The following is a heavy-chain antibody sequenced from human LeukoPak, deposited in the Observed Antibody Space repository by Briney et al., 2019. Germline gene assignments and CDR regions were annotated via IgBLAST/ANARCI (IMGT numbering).Heavy chain of an antibody. V-gene: IGHV1-58*01. J-gene: IGHJ4*02. Sequence: ASVKVSCKASGFTFTNSAVQWVRQARGQRLEWIGWIVVGSGNTNYAQKFQERITITRDMSTSTVYMELSSLRSEDTAIYYCAVYCGGDCYHDYWGRGTLVTVSS. CDR2: IVVGSGNT. CDR3: AVYCGGDCYHDY. D-gene: IGHD2-21*02. CDR1: GFTFTNSA.